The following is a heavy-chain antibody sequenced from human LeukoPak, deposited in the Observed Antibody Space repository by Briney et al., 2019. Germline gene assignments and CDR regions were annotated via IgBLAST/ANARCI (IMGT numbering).Heavy chain of an antibody. Sequence: ASVKVSCKVSGYTLTELSMHWVRQAPGQGLEWMGWISAYNGNTNYAQKLQGRVTMTTDTSTSTAYMELRSLRSDDTAVYYCARDERGGYVDYWGQGTLVTVSS. D-gene: IGHD2-15*01. V-gene: IGHV1-18*01. CDR2: ISAYNGNT. CDR3: ARDERGGYVDY. J-gene: IGHJ4*02. CDR1: GYTLTELS.